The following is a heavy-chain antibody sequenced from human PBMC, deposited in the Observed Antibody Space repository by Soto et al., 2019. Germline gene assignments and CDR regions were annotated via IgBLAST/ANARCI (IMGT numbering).Heavy chain of an antibody. CDR3: AKGGGGPIPYGMDV. J-gene: IGHJ6*02. Sequence: GGSLRLSCAASGFLFSGYGMHWIRQAPGKGLEWVAVVSHDGGDNYYGDSVMGRCTVSRDNSKNTLYLQMNSLRAEDTAVYYCAKGGGGPIPYGMDVWGQGTTVTVSS. CDR2: VSHDGGDN. D-gene: IGHD2-15*01. CDR1: GFLFSGYG. V-gene: IGHV3-30*18.